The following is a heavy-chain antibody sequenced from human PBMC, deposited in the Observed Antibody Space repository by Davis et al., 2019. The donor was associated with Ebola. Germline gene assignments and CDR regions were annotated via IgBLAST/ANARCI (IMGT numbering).Heavy chain of an antibody. J-gene: IGHJ3*02. CDR1: GGSISSSTYY. D-gene: IGHD3-3*01. V-gene: IGHV4-39*01. CDR2: IYYSGNT. CDR3: ARGIYDFWSGYHDAFDI. Sequence: MPSETLSLTCTVSGGSISSSTYYSGWIRQPPGKGLEWSGSIYYSGNTYYNPSLKSRATISVDTSKNQFSLKLSSVTAADTAVYYCARGIYDFWSGYHDAFDIWGQGTMVTVSS.